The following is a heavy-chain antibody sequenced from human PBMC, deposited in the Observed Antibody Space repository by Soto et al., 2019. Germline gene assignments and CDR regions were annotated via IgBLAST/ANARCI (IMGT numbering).Heavy chain of an antibody. D-gene: IGHD2-21*02. CDR3: AREGPVAAVTHEPHFDY. Sequence: EVPLLESGGGLVQPGGSLRLSCAASEFTFSNCAMSWVRQAPGEGLEWVSAISGRGDRTYYRDSVKGRFTISRDNSXNXXYLQMNTRRAEDTAVYYGAREGPVAAVTHEPHFDYWGQGTLVTVSS. CDR2: ISGRGDRT. V-gene: IGHV3-23*01. CDR1: EFTFSNCA. J-gene: IGHJ4*02.